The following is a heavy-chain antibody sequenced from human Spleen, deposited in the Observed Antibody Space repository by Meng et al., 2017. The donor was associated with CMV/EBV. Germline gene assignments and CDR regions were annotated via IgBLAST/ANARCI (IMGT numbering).Heavy chain of an antibody. Sequence: CTASGYSFTNYCIGWVRKRPGKGLEWMGIIYPDDSDTRYSPSFQGRVTFSADKSVSTAYLQWSSLKASDTATYFCTRFDSSTWYSDSWGQGTLVTVSS. V-gene: IGHV5-51*01. CDR2: IYPDDSDT. D-gene: IGHD6-19*01. CDR3: TRFDSSTWYSDS. J-gene: IGHJ4*02. CDR1: GYSFTNYC.